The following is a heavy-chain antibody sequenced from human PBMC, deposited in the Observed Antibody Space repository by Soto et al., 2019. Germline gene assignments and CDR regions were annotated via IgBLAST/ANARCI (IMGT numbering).Heavy chain of an antibody. CDR2: ISSSSNFI. V-gene: IGHV3-21*01. Sequence: PGGSLRLSCAASGFTFSLSSMNWVRHAPGKGLEWVSSISSSSNFIYYEDSVKGRFTVSRDNAKNSLYLQMISLRAEDTAVYYCARGMNTAIFYGMDVWGQGTTVTVSS. J-gene: IGHJ6*02. CDR1: GFTFSLSS. CDR3: ARGMNTAIFYGMDV. D-gene: IGHD5-18*01.